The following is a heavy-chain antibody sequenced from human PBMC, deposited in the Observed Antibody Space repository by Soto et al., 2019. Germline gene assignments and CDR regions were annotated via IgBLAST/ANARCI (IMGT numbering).Heavy chain of an antibody. CDR3: ARGDSDLAVSEAAY. Sequence: SDTLSLTCTIISSSIADPYWSWILLPPEKGLEWIGYIYFSGVATYNPSLKSRATMSRDTSKNEFSLKLTSVTAADTAIYYCARGDSDLAVSEAAYWGQGTLVTVS. D-gene: IGHD2-15*01. V-gene: IGHV4-59*11. CDR1: SSSIADPY. J-gene: IGHJ1*01. CDR2: IYFSGVA.